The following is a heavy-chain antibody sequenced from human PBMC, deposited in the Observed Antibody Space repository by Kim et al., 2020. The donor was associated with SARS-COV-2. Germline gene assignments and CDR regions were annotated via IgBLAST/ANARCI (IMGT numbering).Heavy chain of an antibody. V-gene: IGHV3-30-3*01. CDR1: GFTFSSYA. J-gene: IGHJ4*02. Sequence: GGSLRLSCAASGFTFSSYAMHWVRQAPGKGLEWVAVISYDGSNKYYADSVKGRFTISRDNSKNTLYLQMNSLRAEDTAVYYCARDYGSKGYSYGFYWGRGTLVTVSS. CDR2: ISYDGSNK. CDR3: ARDYGSKGYSYGFY. D-gene: IGHD5-18*01.